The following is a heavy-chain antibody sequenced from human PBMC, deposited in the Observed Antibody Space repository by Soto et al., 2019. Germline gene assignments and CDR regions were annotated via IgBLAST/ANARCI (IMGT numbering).Heavy chain of an antibody. V-gene: IGHV3-30-3*01. D-gene: IGHD4-17*01. CDR1: GFTFSSYA. CDR2: ISYDGSNK. CDR3: ARDIHSRGTVTPDY. Sequence: GGSLRLSCAASGFTFSSYAMHWVRQAPGKGLEWVAVISYDGSNKYYADSVKGRFTIFRDNSKNTLYLQMNSLRAEDTAVYYCARDIHSRGTVTPDYWGQGTLVTVSS. J-gene: IGHJ4*02.